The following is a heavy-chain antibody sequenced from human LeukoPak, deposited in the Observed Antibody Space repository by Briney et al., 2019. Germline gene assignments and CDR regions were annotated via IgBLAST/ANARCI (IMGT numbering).Heavy chain of an antibody. CDR3: ARGKRYDSGSYYTDY. CDR1: GYTFTNYD. CDR2: MNPNSANT. D-gene: IGHD3-10*01. V-gene: IGHV1-8*03. Sequence: ASVKVSCKASGYTFTNYDINWVRQTTGQGLEWMGWMNPNSANTGYAQNFQGRVTITMNTSISTAYMDLSSLRSEDTAAYYCARGKRYDSGSYYTDYWGQGTLVTVSS. J-gene: IGHJ4*02.